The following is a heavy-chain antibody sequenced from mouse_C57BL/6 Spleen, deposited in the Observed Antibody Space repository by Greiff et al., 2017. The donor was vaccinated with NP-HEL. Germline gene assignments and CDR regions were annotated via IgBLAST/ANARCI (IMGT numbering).Heavy chain of an antibody. J-gene: IGHJ4*01. CDR3: ARHYYYGSNYAMDY. CDR1: GFSLTSYG. D-gene: IGHD1-1*01. CDR2: IWSDGST. V-gene: IGHV2-6-1*01. Sequence: VQLMESGPGLVAPSQSLSITCTVSGFSLTSYGVHWVRQPPGKGLEWLVVIWSDGSTTYNSALKSRLSISKDNSKSQVFLKMNSLQTDDTAMYYCARHYYYGSNYAMDYWGQGTSVTVSS.